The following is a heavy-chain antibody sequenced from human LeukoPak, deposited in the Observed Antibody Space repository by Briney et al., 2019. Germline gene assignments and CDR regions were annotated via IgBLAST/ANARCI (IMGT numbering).Heavy chain of an antibody. D-gene: IGHD5-18*01. V-gene: IGHV3-49*04. CDR3: TRRGYSYGTYYFDY. CDR1: GFTFGDYA. J-gene: IGHJ4*02. Sequence: GGSLRLSCTASGFTFGDYAMSWVRQAPGKGLEWVGFIRSKACGGTTEYAASVKGRFTISREDSKSIAYLQKNSLKTEDTAVYYCTRRGYSYGTYYFDYWGQGTLVTVSS. CDR2: IRSKACGGTT.